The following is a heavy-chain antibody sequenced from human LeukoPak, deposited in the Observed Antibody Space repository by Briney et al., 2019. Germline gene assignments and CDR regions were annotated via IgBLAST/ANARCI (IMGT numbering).Heavy chain of an antibody. CDR2: ISGDSSTI. CDR1: GFTFSIYS. CDR3: ARPVGNHFDY. J-gene: IGHJ4*02. Sequence: GGSLRLSCAASGFTFSIYSLNWVRQAPGKGLEWVSYISGDSSTIYYADSVKGRFTISRDNVKNLLYPQMNSLRDEDTAVYYCARPVGNHFDYWGQGTLVTVSS. V-gene: IGHV3-48*02. D-gene: IGHD1-26*01.